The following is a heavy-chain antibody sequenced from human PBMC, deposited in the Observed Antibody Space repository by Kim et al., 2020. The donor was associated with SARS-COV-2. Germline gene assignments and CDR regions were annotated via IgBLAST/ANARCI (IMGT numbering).Heavy chain of an antibody. J-gene: IGHJ5*02. D-gene: IGHD3-10*01. Sequence: GGSLRLSCAASGFTFSNFGMHWLRQAPDKRLEWVALISFDGNNKFYTDSVKGRFTISRDNSRNTLYLQMNTVGADDTAMYYCARDPSTMVREASWAQNRFDPWGQGTLVTVSS. CDR2: ISFDGNNK. CDR3: ARDPSTMVREASWAQNRFDP. CDR1: GFTFSNFG. V-gene: IGHV3-33*05.